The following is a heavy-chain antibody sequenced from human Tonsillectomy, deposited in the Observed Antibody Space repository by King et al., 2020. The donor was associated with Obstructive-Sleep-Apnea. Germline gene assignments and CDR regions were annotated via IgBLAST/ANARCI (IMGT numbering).Heavy chain of an antibody. CDR1: GYSFSSHW. CDR2: IDPADSYT. Sequence: DVQLVESGAEVKKPGESLRISCKGSGYSFSSHWISWVRQMPGKGLEWMGRIDPADSYTNYSPSFQGHVTISTANSLSTAYLHRSSLKASDTAMYYCARHSISGDSLYWGQGTLVTVSS. CDR3: ARHSISGDSLY. J-gene: IGHJ4*02. V-gene: IGHV5-10-1*01. D-gene: IGHD1-26*01.